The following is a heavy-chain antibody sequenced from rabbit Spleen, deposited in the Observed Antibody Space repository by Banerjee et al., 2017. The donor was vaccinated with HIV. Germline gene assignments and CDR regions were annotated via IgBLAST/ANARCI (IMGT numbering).Heavy chain of an antibody. CDR1: GFSFGSTYY. J-gene: IGHJ4*01. CDR2: IEVGNSGFT. Sequence: QSLEESGGDLVKPGASLTLTCTASGFSFGSTYYMCWVRQAPGKGLEWIACIEVGNSGFTYFASWAKVRFTISKTSSTTVTLQMTSLTDADTASYFCARPEWFVSGWGALNLWGPGTLVTVS. V-gene: IGHV1S40*01. D-gene: IGHD4-1*01. CDR3: ARPEWFVSGWGALNL.